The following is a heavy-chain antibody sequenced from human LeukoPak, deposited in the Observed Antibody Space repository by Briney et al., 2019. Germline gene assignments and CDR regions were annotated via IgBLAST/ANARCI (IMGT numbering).Heavy chain of an antibody. V-gene: IGHV1-8*01. Sequence: ASVKVSCKASGYTFTSYDINWVRQATGQGLEWMGWMNPNSGNTGYAQKFQGRVTMTRNTSISTAYMELSSLRSEDTAVYCCARRGNIAARRGGDYWGQGTLVTVSS. CDR3: ARRGNIAARRGGDY. CDR2: MNPNSGNT. J-gene: IGHJ4*02. D-gene: IGHD6-6*01. CDR1: GYTFTSYD.